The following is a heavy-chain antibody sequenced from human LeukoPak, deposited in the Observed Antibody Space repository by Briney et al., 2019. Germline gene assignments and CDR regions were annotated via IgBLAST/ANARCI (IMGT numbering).Heavy chain of an antibody. CDR2: IYYSGST. Sequence: PSETLSLTCTVSGGSISSYYWSWIRQPPGKGLEWIGYIYYSGSTNYNPSLKSRVTISVDTSKNQFSLKLSSVTAADTAVYYCARVRYCSGGSCFGLTDYWGQGTLVTVSS. J-gene: IGHJ4*02. CDR3: ARVRYCSGGSCFGLTDY. D-gene: IGHD2-15*01. CDR1: GGSISSYY. V-gene: IGHV4-59*12.